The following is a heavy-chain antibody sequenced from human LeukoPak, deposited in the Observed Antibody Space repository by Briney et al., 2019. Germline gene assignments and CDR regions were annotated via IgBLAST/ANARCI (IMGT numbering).Heavy chain of an antibody. V-gene: IGHV1-46*01. D-gene: IGHD1-26*01. CDR2: INPSGGST. Sequence: ASVKVSCKASGYTFTSYYMHWVRQAPGQGLEWMGIINPSGGSTNYAQKFQERVTITRDMSTSTAYMELSSLRSEDTAVYYCAADPPGGSYNFDYWGQGTLVTVSS. J-gene: IGHJ4*02. CDR3: AADPPGGSYNFDY. CDR1: GYTFTSYY.